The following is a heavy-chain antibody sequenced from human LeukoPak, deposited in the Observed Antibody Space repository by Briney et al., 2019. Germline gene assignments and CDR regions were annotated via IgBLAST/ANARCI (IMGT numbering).Heavy chain of an antibody. CDR2: ISSSGSNI. D-gene: IGHD5-12*01. Sequence: GGSLRLSCAASGFTFSSYEMNWVRQAPGKGLEWVSYISSSGSNIYYADSVKGRFTISRDNAKNSLYLQMNSLRAEDTAVYYCARGAMVATTFFDYWGQGTLVTVSS. CDR3: ARGAMVATTFFDY. CDR1: GFTFSSYE. J-gene: IGHJ4*02. V-gene: IGHV3-48*03.